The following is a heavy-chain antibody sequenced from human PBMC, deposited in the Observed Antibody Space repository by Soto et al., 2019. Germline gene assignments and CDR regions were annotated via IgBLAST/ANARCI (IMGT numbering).Heavy chain of an antibody. CDR1: GDSIKTETW. V-gene: IGHV4-4*02. CDR3: AREGRHHWFES. J-gene: IGHJ5*01. Sequence: SETLSLTCAVSGDSIKTETWWSWLRQLPGTGLEWIGEIKHTGDANANPALRSRVSMSVDRTKNQFFLNLRSVSAADTAVYFCAREGRHHWFESWGQGTLVTSPQ. CDR2: IKHTGDA.